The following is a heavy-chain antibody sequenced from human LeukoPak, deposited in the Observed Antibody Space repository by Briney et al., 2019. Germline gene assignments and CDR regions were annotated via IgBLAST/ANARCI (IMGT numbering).Heavy chain of an antibody. CDR1: GGSISSYY. CDR3: AGWYYYDSSGYHGGAFDI. D-gene: IGHD3-22*01. CDR2: IYTSGST. J-gene: IGHJ3*02. Sequence: SETLSLTCTVSGGSISSYYWSWIRQPAGKGLEWIRRIYTSGSTNYNPSLKSRVTISVDKSKNQFSLKLSSVTAADTAVYYCAGWYYYDSSGYHGGAFDIWGQGTMVTVSS. V-gene: IGHV4-4*07.